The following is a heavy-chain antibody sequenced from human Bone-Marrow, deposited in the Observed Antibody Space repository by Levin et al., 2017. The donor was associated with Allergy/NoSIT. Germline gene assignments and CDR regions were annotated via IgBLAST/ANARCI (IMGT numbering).Heavy chain of an antibody. V-gene: IGHV3-21*01. CDR1: GFNFASYG. CDR2: ISGTGRHI. J-gene: IGHJ4*02. D-gene: IGHD2-2*01. CDR3: AKDEGPFSSSFAFDC. Sequence: GASVKVSCAASGFNFASYGMNWVRQAPGKGLEWVSSISGTGRHIYLADSLKGRFTISRDNAKNSLSLQMNHLRVEDTAVFYCAKDEGPFSSSFAFDCWGQGALVTVSS.